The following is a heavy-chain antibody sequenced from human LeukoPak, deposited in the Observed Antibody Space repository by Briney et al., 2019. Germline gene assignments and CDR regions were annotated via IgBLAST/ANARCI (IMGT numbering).Heavy chain of an antibody. D-gene: IGHD4-11*01. CDR3: ARDLRVTVTNYYYGMDV. CDR1: GFTFSSYE. J-gene: IGHJ6*02. CDR2: ISSSGSSI. V-gene: IGHV3-48*03. Sequence: GGSLRLSCAASGFTFSSYEMNWVRQAPGKGLEWVSYISSSGSSIYYADSVKGRFTISRDSAKNTLYLQMNSLRAEDTAVYYCARDLRVTVTNYYYGMDVWGQGTTVTVSS.